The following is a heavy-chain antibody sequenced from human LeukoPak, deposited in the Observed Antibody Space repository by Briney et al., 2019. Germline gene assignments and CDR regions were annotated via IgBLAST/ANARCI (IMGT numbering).Heavy chain of an antibody. J-gene: IGHJ4*02. CDR3: ARHRYGSGSFDY. CDR2: IYYSGST. D-gene: IGHD3-10*01. V-gene: IGHV4-39*01. Sequence: PSETLSLTCTVSGGSIISSSYYWGWIRQPPGKGLEWIGSIYYSGSTYYNPSLKSRVTISVDTSKNQFSLKLSSVTAADTAVYYCARHRYGSGSFDYWGQGTLVTVSS. CDR1: GGSIISSSYY.